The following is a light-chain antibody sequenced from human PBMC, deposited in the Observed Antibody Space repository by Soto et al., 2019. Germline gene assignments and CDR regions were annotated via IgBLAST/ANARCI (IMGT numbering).Light chain of an antibody. CDR1: VLAKKY. J-gene: IGLJ2*01. V-gene: IGLV3-27*01. Sequence: SYELTQPSSVSVSPGQTARITCSGDVLAKKYAGWFQQKPGQAPVLVIYKDSERPSGIPERFSGSSSGTTVTLTISGAQVEDEADYYCYSAADNNLGVFGGGTKLPVL. CDR2: KDS. CDR3: YSAADNNLGV.